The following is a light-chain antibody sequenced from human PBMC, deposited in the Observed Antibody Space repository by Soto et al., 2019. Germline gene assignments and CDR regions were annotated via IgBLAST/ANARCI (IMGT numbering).Light chain of an antibody. Sequence: QSVLTQPPSVSGAPGQRVTISCTGSSSNIGAGYDLHWYRQLPGTAPKLLIYDDNNRPSGVPDRFSGSKSGTSASLAISGLQADDEADYYCQSYDSSLSGYVFGTGTKVTVL. J-gene: IGLJ1*01. CDR2: DDN. V-gene: IGLV1-40*01. CDR1: SSNIGAGYD. CDR3: QSYDSSLSGYV.